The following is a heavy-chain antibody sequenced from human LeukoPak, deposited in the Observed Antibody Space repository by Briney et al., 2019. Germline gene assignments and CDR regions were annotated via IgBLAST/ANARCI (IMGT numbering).Heavy chain of an antibody. J-gene: IGHJ6*02. CDR1: GFTFSSYS. CDR2: ISSSSSYI. CDR3: ARDRDRSGYPYYYYGMDV. V-gene: IGHV3-21*01. D-gene: IGHD3-22*01. Sequence: GGSLRLSCAASGFTFSSYSMNWVRQAPGKGLEWVSSISSSSSYIYYADSVKGRFTISRDNAKNSLYLQMNSLRAEDTAVHYCARDRDRSGYPYYYYGMDVWGQGTTVTVSS.